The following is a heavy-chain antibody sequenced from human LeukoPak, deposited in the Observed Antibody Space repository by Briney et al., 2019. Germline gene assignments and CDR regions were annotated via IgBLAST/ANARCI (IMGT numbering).Heavy chain of an antibody. Sequence: ASVKVSCKASGYTFTGYYMHWVRQAPGQGLEWMGWINPNSGGTNYAQKFQGRVTMTRDTSISTAYMGLSRLRSDDTAMYYCARPTSGSYPGEAFDIWGQGTMVTVSS. V-gene: IGHV1-2*02. J-gene: IGHJ3*02. CDR2: INPNSGGT. CDR3: ARPTSGSYPGEAFDI. D-gene: IGHD1-26*01. CDR1: GYTFTGYY.